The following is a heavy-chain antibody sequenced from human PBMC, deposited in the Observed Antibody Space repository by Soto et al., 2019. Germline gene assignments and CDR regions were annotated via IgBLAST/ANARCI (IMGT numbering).Heavy chain of an antibody. CDR1: GFSLRTSGVG. CDR3: AKSGSSGWYGWFDP. J-gene: IGHJ5*02. Sequence: TLVNPTQTLTLTCIFSGFSLRTSGVGVGWIRQPPGKALEWLGFIYWNGDKRYSPSLKSRLTITKDTSKNQVVLTMTNMDPVDTATYYCAKSGSSGWYGWFDPWGQGTLVTVSS. V-gene: IGHV2-5*01. D-gene: IGHD6-19*01. CDR2: IYWNGDK.